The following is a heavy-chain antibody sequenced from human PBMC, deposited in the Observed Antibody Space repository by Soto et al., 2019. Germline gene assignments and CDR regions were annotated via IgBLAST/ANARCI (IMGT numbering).Heavy chain of an antibody. Sequence: SETLSLTCSVSGGSVSNYYWSWVRQPPGKRLEWIGYIYYTGTHDYNPSLRGRATISVDTSKDQFSLKLTSVTAADTAVSYCERDRARPSSGLPSFDTWGQGILVTVSS. CDR2: IYYTGTH. J-gene: IGHJ5*02. CDR3: ERDRARPSSGLPSFDT. V-gene: IGHV4-59*02. CDR1: GGSVSNYY. D-gene: IGHD3-22*01.